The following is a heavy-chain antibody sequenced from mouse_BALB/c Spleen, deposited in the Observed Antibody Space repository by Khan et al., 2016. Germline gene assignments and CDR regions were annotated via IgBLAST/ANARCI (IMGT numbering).Heavy chain of an antibody. CDR3: ARAGYYGYLAY. CDR2: INPDSYTI. Sequence: EVKLLESGGGLVHPGGSLKLSCAASGCDFSRYWMSWVRQAPGKGLEWIGEINPDSYTINYTPSLKDKFIISRDNAKNTLYLQMSKVRSEDTALYYCARAGYYGYLAYWDQGTLVTVSA. D-gene: IGHD1-1*01. V-gene: IGHV4-1*02. J-gene: IGHJ3*01. CDR1: GCDFSRYW.